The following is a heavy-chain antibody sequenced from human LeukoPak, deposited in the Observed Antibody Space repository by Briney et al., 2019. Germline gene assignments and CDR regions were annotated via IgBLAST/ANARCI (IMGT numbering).Heavy chain of an antibody. J-gene: IGHJ4*02. CDR1: GFTFSDAW. Sequence: PGGSLRLSCAASGFTFSDAWMTWVRQAPGKGLEWVGRIKSRIDGGTTDFAAPVRGRFTISRDDSKNTLYLQMDSLKTEDTAVYYCAKDLPYTSGWALKYWGQGTLVTVSS. CDR2: IKSRIDGGTT. V-gene: IGHV3-15*01. D-gene: IGHD6-19*01. CDR3: AKDLPYTSGWALKY.